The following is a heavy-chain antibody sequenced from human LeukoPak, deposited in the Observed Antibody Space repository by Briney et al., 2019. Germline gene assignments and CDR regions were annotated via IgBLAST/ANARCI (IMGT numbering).Heavy chain of an antibody. D-gene: IGHD1-26*01. CDR3: ARVNYKWELSY. V-gene: IGHV1-18*01. J-gene: IGHJ4*02. Sequence: ASVKVSCKASGYTFTSYGISWVRQAPGQGLEWMGWISAYNGNTNYAQKPQGRVTMTTDTSMSTAYMELRSLRSDDTAVYYCARVNYKWELSYWGQGALVTVSS. CDR1: GYTFTSYG. CDR2: ISAYNGNT.